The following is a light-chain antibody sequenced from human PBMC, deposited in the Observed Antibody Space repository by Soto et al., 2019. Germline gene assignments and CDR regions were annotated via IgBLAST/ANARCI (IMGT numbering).Light chain of an antibody. CDR2: AAS. J-gene: IGKJ5*01. Sequence: DRQRVQSPYSLSLARGGIVTNNWRASQDISSFLAWYQQKPGNAPKLLIYAASTLQSGVPSRFIGSGPGTDFTLTISSLHPEDFATYFCQQLNSYPRTFGQGTRLEIK. V-gene: IGKV1-9*01. CDR1: QDISSF. CDR3: QQLNSYPRT.